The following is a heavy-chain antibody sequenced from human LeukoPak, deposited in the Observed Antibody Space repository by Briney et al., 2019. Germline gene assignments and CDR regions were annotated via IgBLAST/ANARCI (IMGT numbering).Heavy chain of an antibody. D-gene: IGHD2-21*02. J-gene: IGHJ4*02. CDR1: GYTLTELS. V-gene: IGHV1-24*01. CDR3: ARDPCGGDCYWEYYFDY. CDR2: FDPEDGET. Sequence: ASVKVSCKVSGYTLTELSMHWVRQAPGKGLEWMGGFDPEDGETIYAQKFQGRVTITTDESTSTAYMELSSLRSEDTAVYYCARDPCGGDCYWEYYFDYWGQGTLVTVSS.